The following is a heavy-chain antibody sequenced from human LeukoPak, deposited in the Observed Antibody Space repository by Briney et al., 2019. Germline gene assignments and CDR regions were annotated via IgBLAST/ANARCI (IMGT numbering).Heavy chain of an antibody. V-gene: IGHV3-48*03. CDR1: GFTFSTYE. Sequence: GGSLRLSCAASGFTFSTYEMNWVRQAPGKGLEWVSYIGNSGSTIYYADSVKGRFTISRDNAKNSLYLQMNSLRAEDTAVYYCASSIPQKYYYYYMDVWGKGTTVTVSS. J-gene: IGHJ6*03. CDR3: ASSIPQKYYYYYMDV. D-gene: IGHD2/OR15-2a*01. CDR2: IGNSGSTI.